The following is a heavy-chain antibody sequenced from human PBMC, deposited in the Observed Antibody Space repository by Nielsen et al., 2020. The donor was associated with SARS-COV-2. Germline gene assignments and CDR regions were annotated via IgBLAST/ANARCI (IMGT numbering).Heavy chain of an antibody. D-gene: IGHD1-1*01. CDR2: INAGNGNT. V-gene: IGHV1-3*01. J-gene: IGHJ4*02. Sequence: WVRQAPGQRLEWMGWINAGNGNTKYSQKFQGRVTITRDTSASTAYMELSSLRSEDTAVYYCARGGLGLERRTFDYWGQGTLVTVSS. CDR3: ARGGLGLERRTFDY.